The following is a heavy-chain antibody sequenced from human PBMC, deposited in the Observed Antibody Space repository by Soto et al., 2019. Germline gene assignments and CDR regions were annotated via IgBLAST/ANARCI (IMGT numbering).Heavy chain of an antibody. V-gene: IGHV3-48*03. CDR2: ISSSGSTI. CDR3: ARASIRWGGASDI. D-gene: IGHD1-20*01. Sequence: WGSLRLSCAASGFTFSSYEMNWVRQAPGKGLEWVSYISSSGSTIYYADSVKGRFTISRDNAKNSLYLQMNSLRAEDTAVYYCARASIRWGGASDIWGKGTMVTASS. J-gene: IGHJ3*02. CDR1: GFTFSSYE.